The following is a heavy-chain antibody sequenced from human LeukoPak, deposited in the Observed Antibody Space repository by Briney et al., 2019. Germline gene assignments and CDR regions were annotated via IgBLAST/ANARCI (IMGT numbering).Heavy chain of an antibody. Sequence: SQTLSLTCAISGDSISSNSAAWNWIRQSPSRGLEWLGRTYYRSKWYNDYAVSVKSRITINPDTSKNQFSLQLNSVTPEDTAVYYCARDVPYSSSSSYYYMDVWGKGTTVTVSS. CDR2: TYYRSKWYN. V-gene: IGHV6-1*01. D-gene: IGHD6-6*01. J-gene: IGHJ6*03. CDR3: ARDVPYSSSSSYYYMDV. CDR1: GDSISSNSAA.